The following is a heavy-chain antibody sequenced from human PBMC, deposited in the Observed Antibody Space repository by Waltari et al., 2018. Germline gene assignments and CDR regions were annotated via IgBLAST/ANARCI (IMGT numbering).Heavy chain of an antibody. J-gene: IGHJ6*03. Sequence: QVQLVESGGGAVQPGRSLRLACAVSGFTVSSYAFLWVRQAPGKGLEWVAVISYDGSKKYYADFVKGRFTISRDNSKNTAYMQMESLRDEDTAIYYCARDDHFWSGHPHYMDVWGKGTTVIVSS. V-gene: IGHV3-30-3*01. CDR2: ISYDGSKK. D-gene: IGHD3-3*02. CDR1: GFTVSSYA. CDR3: ARDDHFWSGHPHYMDV.